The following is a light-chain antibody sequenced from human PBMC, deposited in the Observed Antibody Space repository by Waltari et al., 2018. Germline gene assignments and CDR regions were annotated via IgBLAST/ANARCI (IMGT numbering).Light chain of an antibody. CDR2: KDT. V-gene: IGLV3-25*03. Sequence: SYELTQPPSVSVSPGQTARITCSGDALPKQYAYWYQKKPGQAPVLVIYKDTERPSGNPERFSGSRSGTTVTLTISGVQTEDEADYYCQSADSRGTVVFGGGTELTVL. CDR1: ALPKQY. J-gene: IGLJ2*01. CDR3: QSADSRGTVV.